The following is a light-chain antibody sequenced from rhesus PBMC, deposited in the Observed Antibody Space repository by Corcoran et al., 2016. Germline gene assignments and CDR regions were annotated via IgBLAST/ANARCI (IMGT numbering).Light chain of an antibody. J-gene: IGKJ3*01. CDR2: KAS. V-gene: IGKV1-22*01. CDR1: QGISSW. Sequence: DIQMTQSPSSLSASVGDTVTITCRASQGISSWLAWYQQKPGKAPKLLIYKASSLQSGVPSRFSGSGSGTDLTLTISSLQSEDFATYYCQQYSSRPFTFGPGTKLDIK. CDR3: QQYSSRPFT.